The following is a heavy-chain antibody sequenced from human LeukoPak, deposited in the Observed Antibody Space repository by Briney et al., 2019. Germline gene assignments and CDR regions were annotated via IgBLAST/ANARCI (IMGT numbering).Heavy chain of an antibody. Sequence: PSETLSLTCTVSGGSISSYYWSWIRQPPGKGLEWIGYIYYSGSTNYNPSLKSRVTISVDRSENQFSLKLSSVTAADTAVYYCARFRGGLEWELTRRYYFDYWGQGTLVTVSS. D-gene: IGHD1-26*01. J-gene: IGHJ4*02. CDR2: IYYSGST. CDR1: GGSISSYY. CDR3: ARFRGGLEWELTRRYYFDY. V-gene: IGHV4-59*08.